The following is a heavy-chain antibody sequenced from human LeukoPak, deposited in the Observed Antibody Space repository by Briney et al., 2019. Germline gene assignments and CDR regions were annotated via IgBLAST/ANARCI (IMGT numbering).Heavy chain of an antibody. J-gene: IGHJ6*03. CDR3: ARGSSSWSVAGSDYYYYMDV. CDR1: GFTFSSYG. V-gene: IGHV3-33*01. Sequence: GGSLRLSCAASGFTFSSYGMHWVRQAPGKGLEWVAVIWYDGSNKYYADSVKGRFTISRDNSKNTLYLQMNSLRAEDTAAYYCARGSSSWSVAGSDYYYYMDVWGKGTTVTVSS. D-gene: IGHD6-13*01. CDR2: IWYDGSNK.